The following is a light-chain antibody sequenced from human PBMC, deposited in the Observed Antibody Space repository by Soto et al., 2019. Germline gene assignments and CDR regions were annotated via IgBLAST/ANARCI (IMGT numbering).Light chain of an antibody. J-gene: IGLJ1*01. CDR2: GVN. CDR1: SSDVGGYDY. V-gene: IGLV2-8*01. CDR3: CSSGGSPTYV. Sequence: QSSLTQPPSASGSPGQSVTISCTGTSSDVGGYDYVSWHQQHPGKAPKVIIYGVNKRPSGVPDRFSGSKSGNTASLTVSGLQAEDEADYYCCSSGGSPTYVFGTGTKLTVL.